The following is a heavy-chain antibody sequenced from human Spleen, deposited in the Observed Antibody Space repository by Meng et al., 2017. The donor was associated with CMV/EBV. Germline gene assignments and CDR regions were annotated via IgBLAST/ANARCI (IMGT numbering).Heavy chain of an antibody. CDR2: INHSGST. D-gene: IGHD3-10*01. Sequence: QVQLQQWGAGLLKPSETLSLTCAVYGGSFSGYYWSWIRQPPGKGLEWIGEINHSGSTNYNPSLKSRVTISVDTSKNQFSLKLSSVTAADTAVYYCARAPITMVRGYMLGWGQGTLVTVSS. CDR3: ARAPITMVRGYMLG. CDR1: GGSFSGYY. V-gene: IGHV4-34*01. J-gene: IGHJ4*02.